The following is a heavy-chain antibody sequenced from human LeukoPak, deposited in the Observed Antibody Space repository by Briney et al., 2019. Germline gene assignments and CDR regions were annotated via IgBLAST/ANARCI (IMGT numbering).Heavy chain of an antibody. CDR1: GFTFSSYS. V-gene: IGHV3-21*01. CDR2: ISSSSSYI. D-gene: IGHD4-17*01. Sequence: GGSLRLSCVASGFTFSSYSINWVRQAPGNGLEWISSISSSSSYIYYADSVKGRFTISRDNAKNSLYLQMNSLRAEDTAVYYCARTSSPYGDYPDYWGQGTLVTVSS. CDR3: ARTSSPYGDYPDY. J-gene: IGHJ4*02.